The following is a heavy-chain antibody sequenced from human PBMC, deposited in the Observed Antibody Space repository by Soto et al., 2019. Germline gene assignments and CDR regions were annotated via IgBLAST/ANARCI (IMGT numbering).Heavy chain of an antibody. Sequence: PSETLSLTCSVSGFAISRGYYWSWVRQPPGKGLEWIGSIYPSVSSYHNPSLVTRLRLSIDTSKNQFTLNLTSVTAADTALYFCAREKVGTTFFDNWGQGIQVTVS. CDR2: IYPSVSS. V-gene: IGHV4-38-2*02. D-gene: IGHD1-1*01. CDR1: GFAISRGYY. J-gene: IGHJ4*02. CDR3: AREKVGTTFFDN.